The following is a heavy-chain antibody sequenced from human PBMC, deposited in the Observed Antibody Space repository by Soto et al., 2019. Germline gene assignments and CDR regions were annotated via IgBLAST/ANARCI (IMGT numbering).Heavy chain of an antibody. Sequence: EVQLVESGGGLVQPGGSLRLSCAASGFTVSSNYMTWVRQAPGKGLEWVSVIYSGGTTYYADSVKGRFTISRDNSKNTLYLQMNSLRAEDTAVYYCAREGWERDNWFDPWGQGTLVTVSS. D-gene: IGHD1-26*01. CDR2: IYSGGTT. J-gene: IGHJ5*02. CDR3: AREGWERDNWFDP. CDR1: GFTVSSNY. V-gene: IGHV3-66*01.